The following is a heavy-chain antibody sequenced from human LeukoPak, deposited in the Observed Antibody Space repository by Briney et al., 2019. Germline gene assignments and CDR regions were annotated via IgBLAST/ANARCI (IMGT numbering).Heavy chain of an antibody. Sequence: PSETLSFTCTVSGGSISSYYWSWIRQPPGKGLEWIGYIYYSGSTNYNPSLKSRVTISVDTSKNQFSLKLSSMTAADTAVYYCARRGSSLDVWGQGTLVTVSS. CDR2: IYYSGST. CDR3: ARRGSSLDV. D-gene: IGHD2-15*01. CDR1: GGSISSYY. V-gene: IGHV4-59*08. J-gene: IGHJ4*02.